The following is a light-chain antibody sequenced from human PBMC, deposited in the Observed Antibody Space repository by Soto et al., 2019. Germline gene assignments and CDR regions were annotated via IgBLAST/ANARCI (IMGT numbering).Light chain of an antibody. CDR1: SSDVGGYNL. J-gene: IGLJ2*01. Sequence: QSALTQPASVSGSPGQSITISCTGTSSDVGGYNLVSWYQQYPGKAPKLMIYEAIKRPSGVSNRFSGSKSGNTASLTISGLQAEDEADYYCSSYVNYNTFVIFGGGTKLTVL. V-gene: IGLV2-14*02. CDR3: SSYVNYNTFVI. CDR2: EAI.